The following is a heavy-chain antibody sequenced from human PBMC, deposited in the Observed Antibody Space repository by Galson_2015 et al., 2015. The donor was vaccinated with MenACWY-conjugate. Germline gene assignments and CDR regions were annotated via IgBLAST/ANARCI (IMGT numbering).Heavy chain of an antibody. CDR3: AKDGDSSGWYYYLDY. Sequence: LRLSCAASGFTFSSYAMSWVRQAPGKGLEWVSAMSGSGGSTYYADSVKGRFTISRDNSKNTLYLQMNSLRAEDTAVYYCAKDGDSSGWYYYLDYWGQGTLVTVSS. D-gene: IGHD6-19*01. CDR1: GFTFSSYA. CDR2: MSGSGGST. V-gene: IGHV3-23*01. J-gene: IGHJ4*02.